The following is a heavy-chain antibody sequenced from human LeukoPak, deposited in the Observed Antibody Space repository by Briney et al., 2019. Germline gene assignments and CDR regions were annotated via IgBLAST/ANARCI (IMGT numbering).Heavy chain of an antibody. CDR2: ISGSGGST. J-gene: IGHJ6*02. CDR3: ANASVGDLYYYYGMDV. D-gene: IGHD3-10*01. V-gene: IGHV3-23*01. CDR1: GFTFSSYA. Sequence: GGSLRLSCAASGFTFSSYAMSWVRQAPGKGLEWVSAISGSGGSTYYADSVKGRFTISRDNSKNTLYLQMNSLRAEDTAVYYCANASVGDLYYYYGMDVWGQGTTVTVSS.